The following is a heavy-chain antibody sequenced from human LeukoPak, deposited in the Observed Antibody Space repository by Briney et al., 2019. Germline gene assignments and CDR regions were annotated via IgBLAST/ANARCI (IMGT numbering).Heavy chain of an antibody. CDR2: IYSGGST. CDR1: GFTVSSNY. CDR3: ARVGGWRNPRGYYFDY. V-gene: IGHV3-66*01. J-gene: IGHJ4*02. Sequence: PGGSLRLSCAASGFTVSSNYMSWVRRAPGKGLEWVSVIYSGGSTYYADSVKGRFTISRDNSKNTLYLQMNSLRAEDTAVYYCARVGGWRNPRGYYFDYWGQGTLVTVSS. D-gene: IGHD6-19*01.